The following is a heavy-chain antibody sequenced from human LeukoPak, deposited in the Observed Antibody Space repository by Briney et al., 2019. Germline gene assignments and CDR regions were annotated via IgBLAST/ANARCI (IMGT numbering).Heavy chain of an antibody. V-gene: IGHV3-74*01. Sequence: PGGSLRLSCAASGFTFTTYWMHWVRQAPGKGLVWVSHINSDGGITSYADSVKGRFTISRDNAKNTLYLQMNSLRAEDTAVYYCARHSYSRYYYGMDVWGQGTTVTVSS. D-gene: IGHD2-15*01. J-gene: IGHJ6*02. CDR2: INSDGGIT. CDR1: GFTFTTYW. CDR3: ARHSYSRYYYGMDV.